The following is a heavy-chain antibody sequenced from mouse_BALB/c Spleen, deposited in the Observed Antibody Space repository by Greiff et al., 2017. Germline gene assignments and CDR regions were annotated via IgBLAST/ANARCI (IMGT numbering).Heavy chain of an antibody. Sequence: VQLQQSGPGLVAPSQSLSITCTVSGFSLTSYGVHWVRQPPGKGLEWLGVIWAGGSTNYNSALMSRLSISKDNSKSQVFLKMNSLQTDDTATYYCAKPYDYDEVYFDYWGQGTTLTVSS. CDR3: AKPYDYDEVYFDY. J-gene: IGHJ2*01. V-gene: IGHV2-9*02. D-gene: IGHD2-4*01. CDR1: GFSLTSYG. CDR2: IWAGGST.